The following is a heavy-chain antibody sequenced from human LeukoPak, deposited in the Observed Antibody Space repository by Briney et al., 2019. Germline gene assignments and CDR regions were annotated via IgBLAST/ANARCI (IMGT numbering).Heavy chain of an antibody. CDR1: GFTVSSNY. D-gene: IGHD6-19*01. CDR3: ARDWDGESSGWHKFVC. V-gene: IGHV3-53*01. Sequence: PGGSLRLSCAASGFTVSSNYMSWVRQAPGKGLEWVSVIYSGGSTYYADSVKGRFTITRDNSKNTLYLQMNSLRAEDTAAYYCARDWDGESSGWHKFVCWGQGTLVTVCS. J-gene: IGHJ4*02. CDR2: IYSGGST.